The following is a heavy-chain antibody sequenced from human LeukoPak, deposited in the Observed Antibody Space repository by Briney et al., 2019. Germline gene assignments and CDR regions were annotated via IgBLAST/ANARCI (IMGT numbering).Heavy chain of an antibody. J-gene: IGHJ3*02. CDR2: ISGSGGST. Sequence: PGGSLRLSCAASGFTFSSYAMSWVRQAPGKGLEWVSAISGSGGSTYYADSVKGRFTISRDNSKNTLYLQMNSLRAEDTAVYYCAKALLRFLEWNAFDIWGQGTMVTVPS. V-gene: IGHV3-23*01. CDR3: AKALLRFLEWNAFDI. D-gene: IGHD3-3*01. CDR1: GFTFSSYA.